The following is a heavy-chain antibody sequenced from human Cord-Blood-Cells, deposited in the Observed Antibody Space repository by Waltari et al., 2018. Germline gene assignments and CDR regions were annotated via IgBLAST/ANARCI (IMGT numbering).Heavy chain of an antibody. CDR2: INHSGST. CDR3: ARLIRQLVDY. CDR1: GGSFSGYY. D-gene: IGHD6-6*01. Sequence: QVQLQQWGAGLLKPSETLSLTCAVYGGSFSGYYWSWIRQPPGKGLEWIGEINHSGSTNYHPSLKSRVTISVDTSKNQFSLKLSSVTAADTAVYYCARLIRQLVDYWGQGTLVTVSS. J-gene: IGHJ4*02. V-gene: IGHV4-34*01.